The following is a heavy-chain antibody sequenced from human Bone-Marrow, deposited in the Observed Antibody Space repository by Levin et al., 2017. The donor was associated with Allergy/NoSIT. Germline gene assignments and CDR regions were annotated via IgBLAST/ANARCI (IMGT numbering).Heavy chain of an antibody. CDR1: GFTFNIYA. Sequence: PGGSLRLSCAASGFTFNIYAMHWVRLAPGKGLEWVAVVSFNGKNIEYADSVKGRFTISRDNGRNIVYLQMNSLKIEDTAMYYCATGDRVGALLPFHFWGHGELVTVSS. V-gene: IGHV3-30*03. D-gene: IGHD1-26*01. J-gene: IGHJ4*01. CDR3: ATGDRVGALLPFHF. CDR2: VSFNGKNI.